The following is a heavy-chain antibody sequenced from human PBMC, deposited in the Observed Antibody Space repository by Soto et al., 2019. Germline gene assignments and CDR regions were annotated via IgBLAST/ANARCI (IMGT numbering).Heavy chain of an antibody. D-gene: IGHD3-22*01. J-gene: IGHJ4*02. V-gene: IGHV3-64D*08. CDR3: VKGGYYDSSGYYYDLFYFDY. CDR1: GFTFSSYA. Sequence: PGGSLRLSCSASGFTFSSYAMHWVRQAPGKGLEYVSAISSNGGSTYYADSVKGRFTISRDNSKNTLYLQMSSLRAEDTAVYYCVKGGYYDSSGYYYDLFYFDYWGQGTLVTVSS. CDR2: ISSNGGST.